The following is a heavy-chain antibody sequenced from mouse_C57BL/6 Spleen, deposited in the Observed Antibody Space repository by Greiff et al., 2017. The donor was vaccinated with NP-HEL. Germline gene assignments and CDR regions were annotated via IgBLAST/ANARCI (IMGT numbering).Heavy chain of an antibody. CDR1: GFTFSSYA. CDR3: ARDSAGYLDY. Sequence: EVQLVESGGGLVKPGGSLKLSCAASGFTFSSYAMSWVRQTPEKRLEWVATISDGGSYTYYPDNVKGRFTISRDNAKNNLYLQMSHLKSEDTAMYYCARDSAGYLDYRGQGTTRTVSS. J-gene: IGHJ2*01. V-gene: IGHV5-4*01. CDR2: ISDGGSYT.